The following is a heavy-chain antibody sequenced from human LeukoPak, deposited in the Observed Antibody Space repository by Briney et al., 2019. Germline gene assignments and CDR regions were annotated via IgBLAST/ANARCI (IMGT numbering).Heavy chain of an antibody. CDR1: GFTFSSYS. D-gene: IGHD1-7*01. CDR3: ARMNYISSGWGAPFDY. J-gene: IGHJ4*02. CDR2: IRSSSRTI. Sequence: GGSLRLSCTASGFTFSSYSMNWVRQAPGKGLEGISYIRSSSRTIYYADSMKGRFTISRDNAKNSLYLQMNRLRAEDTAVYYCARMNYISSGWGAPFDYWGQGTLVTVSS. V-gene: IGHV3-48*04.